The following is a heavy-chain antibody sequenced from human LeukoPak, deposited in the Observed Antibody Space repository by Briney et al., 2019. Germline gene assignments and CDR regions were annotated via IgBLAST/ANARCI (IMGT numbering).Heavy chain of an antibody. J-gene: IGHJ5*02. Sequence: PSETLSLTCAVSGGSISSSNWWSWVRQPPGKGLEWIGEIYHSGSTNYNPSLKSRVTISVDKSKNQFSLKLSSVTAADTAVYYCARDLLVRYDILTGYSRNNWFDPWGQGTLVTVSS. CDR2: IYHSGST. CDR1: GGSISSSNW. D-gene: IGHD3-9*01. V-gene: IGHV4-4*02. CDR3: ARDLLVRYDILTGYSRNNWFDP.